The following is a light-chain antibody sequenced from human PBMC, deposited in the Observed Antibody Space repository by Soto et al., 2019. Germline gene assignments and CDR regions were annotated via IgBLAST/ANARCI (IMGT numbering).Light chain of an antibody. J-gene: IGLJ1*01. CDR3: SSYISSSTLEG. CDR1: SSDVGGYNY. CDR2: EVS. Sequence: QSVLTQPASVSGSPGQSITISCTGTSSDVGGYNYVSWYQQHPGKAPKLMIYEVSNRPSGVSNRFSGSKSGNTASLTISGLHAEDEADYYCSSYISSSTLEGFGTGTKVTVL. V-gene: IGLV2-14*01.